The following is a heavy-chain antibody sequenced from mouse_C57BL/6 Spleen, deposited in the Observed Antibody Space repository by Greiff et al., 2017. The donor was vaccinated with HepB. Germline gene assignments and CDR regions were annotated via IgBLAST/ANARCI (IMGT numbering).Heavy chain of an antibody. V-gene: IGHV1-15*01. J-gene: IGHJ3*01. CDR2: IDPETGGT. D-gene: IGHD1-1*01. Sequence: VQLQQSGAELVRPGASVTLSCKASGYTFTDYEMHWVKQTPVHGLEWIGAIDPETGGTAYNQKFKGKAILTADKSSSTAYMELRSLTSEDSAVYAGTRGPCYGSSQLAYWGQGTLVTVSA. CDR1: GYTFTDYE. CDR3: TRGPCYGSSQLAY.